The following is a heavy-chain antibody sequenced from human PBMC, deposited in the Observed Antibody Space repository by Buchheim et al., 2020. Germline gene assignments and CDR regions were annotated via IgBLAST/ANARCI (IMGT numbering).Heavy chain of an antibody. CDR3: ARGSVGTTRRFDP. CDR2: ISDYGTVT. V-gene: IGHV3-23*01. CDR1: GFSFSTYG. Sequence: EVQLLESGGGLVQPGGSLRLSCAASGFSFSTYGMTWVRQAPGKGLEWVSTISDYGTVTEYAGSVQGRFTISRDNSKNMLSLQMNSLTGEDTAVYYCARGSVGTTRRFDPWGQGTL. D-gene: IGHD1-7*01. J-gene: IGHJ5*02.